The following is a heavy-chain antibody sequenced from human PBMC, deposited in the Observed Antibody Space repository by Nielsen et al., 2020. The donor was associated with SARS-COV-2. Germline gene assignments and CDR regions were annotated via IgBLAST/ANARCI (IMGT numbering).Heavy chain of an antibody. CDR2: IDPSGGST. CDR1: GYVFTSYC. D-gene: IGHD3-3*01. J-gene: IGHJ6*02. V-gene: IGHV1-46*04. Sequence: ASVKVSCKASGYVFTSYCIHWVRQAPGQGLEWMGIIDPSGGSTRYAQRLQGRVAITRDTSTRTVYIDLTNLRSEDMAVYYCARAPSDYYGMDVWGQGTTVTVSS. CDR3: ARAPSDYYGMDV.